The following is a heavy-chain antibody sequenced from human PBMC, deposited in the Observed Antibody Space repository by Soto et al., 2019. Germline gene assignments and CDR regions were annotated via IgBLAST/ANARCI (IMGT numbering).Heavy chain of an antibody. CDR3: NRWNEQEYYDSSGYRGDFDY. J-gene: IGHJ4*02. V-gene: IGHV3-73*02. CDR1: GFSFSGSA. D-gene: IGHD3-22*01. Sequence: EVQVVESGGGLVQPGGSLKLSCAASGFSFSGSAMHWVRQASGKGLEWVGRIRSKANSYATEYAASVKGRFTISRDDSKNTAYLQMDRPETEDTAVEYCNRWNEQEYYDSSGYRGDFDYWGQGTLVTVSS. CDR2: IRSKANSYAT.